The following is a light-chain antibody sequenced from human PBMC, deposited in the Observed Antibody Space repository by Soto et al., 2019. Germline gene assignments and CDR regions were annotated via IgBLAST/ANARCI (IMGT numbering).Light chain of an antibody. J-gene: IGKJ4*01. CDR3: QQCNSYPLT. V-gene: IGKV1-5*03. CDR2: KAS. Sequence: DIQMTQSPSTLSASVGDRVTITCRASQSISHWLAWYQQKPGKAPKLLIYKASSLEGGVPSRFSGSGSGTEFTLTISSLQPDDFASYYCQQCNSYPLTFGGGTKVEIK. CDR1: QSISHW.